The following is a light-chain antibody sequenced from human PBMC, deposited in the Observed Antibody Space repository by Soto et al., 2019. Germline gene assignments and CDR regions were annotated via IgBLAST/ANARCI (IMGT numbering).Light chain of an antibody. J-gene: IGLJ2*01. V-gene: IGLV1-47*01. CDR3: AAWDDSLSGVV. CDR1: SSNIGSNY. CDR2: RNN. Sequence: QSVLTQPPSASGTPGQRVTISCSGSSSNIGSNYVFWYQHLPGTAPKLLIYRNNQRPSGVPDRFSGSKSGISASLAISGLRSEDETDYYCAAWDDSLSGVVFGGGTKLTVL.